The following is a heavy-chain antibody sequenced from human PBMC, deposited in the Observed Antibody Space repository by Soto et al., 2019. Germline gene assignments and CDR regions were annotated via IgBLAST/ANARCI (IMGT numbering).Heavy chain of an antibody. CDR2: INAGNGNT. CDR1: GYTFTNYA. D-gene: IGHD6-6*01. CDR3: ARDEGLAARYYYYNPMDV. J-gene: IGHJ6*02. V-gene: IGHV1-3*01. Sequence: QVHLVQSGAEVKKPGASVKVSCKASGYTFTNYAIHWVRRATGQRLEWMGWINAGNGNTKYSQNFQGRLTITRDTSASTGYMDLSSLRSEDTAIYYCARDEGLAARYYYYNPMDVWGQGTTVTVSS.